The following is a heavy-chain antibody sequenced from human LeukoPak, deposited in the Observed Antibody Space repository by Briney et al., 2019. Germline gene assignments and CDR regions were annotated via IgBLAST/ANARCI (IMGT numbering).Heavy chain of an antibody. Sequence: ASVKVSCKASGYTFTSYGISWVRQAPGQGLEWMGWIGAYNGNTNYAQKLQGRATMTTDTSTSTAYMELRSLRSDDTAVYYCARGPITMISNNWFDPWGQGTLVTVSS. J-gene: IGHJ5*02. D-gene: IGHD3-22*01. V-gene: IGHV1-18*01. CDR2: IGAYNGNT. CDR1: GYTFTSYG. CDR3: ARGPITMISNNWFDP.